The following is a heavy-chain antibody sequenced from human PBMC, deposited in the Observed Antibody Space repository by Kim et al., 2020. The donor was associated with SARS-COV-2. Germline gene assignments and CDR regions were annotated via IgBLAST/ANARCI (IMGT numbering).Heavy chain of an antibody. CDR2: IYSGGST. CDR1: GFTVSSNY. V-gene: IGHV3-53*01. D-gene: IGHD3-22*01. J-gene: IGHJ4*02. CDR3: ARDQGGSSGYYSDY. Sequence: GGSLRLSCAASGFTVSSNYMSWVRQAPGKGLEWVSVIYSGGSTYYADSVKGRFTISRDNSKNTLYLQMNSLRAEDTAVYYCARDQGGSSGYYSDYWGQGTLVTVSS.